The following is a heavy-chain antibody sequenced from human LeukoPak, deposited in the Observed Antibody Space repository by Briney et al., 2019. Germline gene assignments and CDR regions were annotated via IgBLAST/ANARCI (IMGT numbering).Heavy chain of an antibody. J-gene: IGHJ4*02. D-gene: IGHD6-13*01. CDR1: GGSISSGSYY. Sequence: SETLSLTCTVSGGSISSGSYYWSWVRQPAGKGLEWIGRIYTSGSTNYNPSLKSRVTISLDTSKNQFSLKLSSVTAADTAVYYCAREVVAAAGTVGYWGQGTLVTVSS. CDR3: AREVVAAAGTVGY. V-gene: IGHV4-61*02. CDR2: IYTSGST.